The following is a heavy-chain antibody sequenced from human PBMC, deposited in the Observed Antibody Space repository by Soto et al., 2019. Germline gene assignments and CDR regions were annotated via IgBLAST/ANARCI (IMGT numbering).Heavy chain of an antibody. D-gene: IGHD1-26*01. CDR3: AHGGSGSLFGS. Sequence: QITLKESGPTLVKSTQTLTLTCTFSGFSLSTSEVGVGWVRQPPGKALEWLALIYWDNDKRYSPSLKSRLTITKATSTSQVVLTMTNMDPMDTATYYCAHGGSGSLFGSWGQGILVTVSS. V-gene: IGHV2-5*02. J-gene: IGHJ4*02. CDR2: IYWDNDK. CDR1: GFSLSTSEVG.